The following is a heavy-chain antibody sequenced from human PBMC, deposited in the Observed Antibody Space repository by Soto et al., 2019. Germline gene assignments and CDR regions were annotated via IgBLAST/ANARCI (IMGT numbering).Heavy chain of an antibody. CDR1: GFTFSSYE. CDR2: ISSSGTTV. D-gene: IGHD1-26*01. Sequence: GGSLRLSCAASGFTFSSYEMNWVRQAPGKGLEWVSYISSSGTTVHYADSVKGRFTISRDNAKNSFYLQMNSLRAEDTAIYYCARDGSRSYSLDYWGQGTLVTVSS. CDR3: ARDGSRSYSLDY. V-gene: IGHV3-48*03. J-gene: IGHJ4*02.